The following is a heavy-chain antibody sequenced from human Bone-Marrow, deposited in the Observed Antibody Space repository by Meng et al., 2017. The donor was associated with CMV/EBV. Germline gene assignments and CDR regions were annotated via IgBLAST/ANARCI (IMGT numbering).Heavy chain of an antibody. CDR2: IYSGGSST. J-gene: IGHJ4*01. Sequence: GESLKISCKGSGFTFSSYAMSWVRQAPGKGLEWVSVIYSGGSSTYYADSVKGRFTISRDNSKNSLYLQMNSLRTEDTALYYCAKDILRGTTSGAFDDWGQGTLVTVSS. CDR3: AKDILRGTTSGAFDD. CDR1: GFTFSSYA. V-gene: IGHV3-23*03. D-gene: IGHD1-7*01.